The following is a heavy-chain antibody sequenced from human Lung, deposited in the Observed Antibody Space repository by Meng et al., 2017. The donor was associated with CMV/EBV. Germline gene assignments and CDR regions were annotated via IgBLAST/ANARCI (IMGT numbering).Heavy chain of an antibody. D-gene: IGHD3-22*01. J-gene: IGHJ4*02. CDR2: IIPIFGTA. CDR1: GGTFSSYA. Sequence: SVKVSCKASGGTFSSYAISWVRQAPGQGLEWMGGIIPIFGTANYAQKFQGRVTITTDESTSTAYMELSSLRSEDTAVYYCATDYGSSGYYQYWGQGTLVXVSS. CDR3: ATDYGSSGYYQY. V-gene: IGHV1-69*05.